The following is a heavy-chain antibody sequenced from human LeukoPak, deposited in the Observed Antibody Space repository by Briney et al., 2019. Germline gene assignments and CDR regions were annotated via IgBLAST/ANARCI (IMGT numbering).Heavy chain of an antibody. V-gene: IGHV3-23*01. Sequence: GGSLRLSCAASGFTFRTFAMTWVRQAPGQGLEWVSSISDSGGNTYYADSVKGRFTISRDNSKNTLYLQMNSLRAEDTAFYYCAKEGSTWYDALDIWGQGTIVTISS. J-gene: IGHJ3*02. CDR2: ISDSGGNT. CDR1: GFTFRTFA. D-gene: IGHD6-13*01. CDR3: AKEGSTWYDALDI.